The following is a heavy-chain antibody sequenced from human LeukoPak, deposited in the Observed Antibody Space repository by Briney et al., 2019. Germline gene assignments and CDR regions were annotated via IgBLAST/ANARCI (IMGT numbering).Heavy chain of an antibody. J-gene: IGHJ6*03. CDR1: GFTFNNYA. V-gene: IGHV3-23*01. CDR2: TSGSGGST. D-gene: IGHD3-9*01. CDR3: ARERHDILTGYYIDYYYYYMDV. Sequence: PGGSLRLSCAASGFTFNNYAMSWVRQAPGKGLEWVSATSGSGGSTYYADPLKGRFTISRDNSKNTLYLQMNSLRAEDAAVYYCARERHDILTGYYIDYYYYYMDVWGKGTTVTVSS.